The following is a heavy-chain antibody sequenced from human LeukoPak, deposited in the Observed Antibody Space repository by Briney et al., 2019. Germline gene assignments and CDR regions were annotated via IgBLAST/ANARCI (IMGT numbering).Heavy chain of an antibody. CDR2: MNPNSGNT. J-gene: IGHJ5*02. CDR1: GYTFTNYD. V-gene: IGHV1-8*01. D-gene: IGHD3-10*01. CDR3: ARAERFFDP. Sequence: ASVKVSFKASGYTFTNYDIKWVRQATGQGLEWVGWMNPNSGNTGYAQRFQGRVTMTRNTSISTAYMELSSLRSEYTAVYYCARAERFFDPWGQGTLVTVSS.